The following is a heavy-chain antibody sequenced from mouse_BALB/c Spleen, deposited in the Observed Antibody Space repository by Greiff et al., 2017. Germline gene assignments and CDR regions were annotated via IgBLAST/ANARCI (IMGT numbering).Heavy chain of an antibody. D-gene: IGHD2-1*01. Sequence: QVQLQQSGAELVRPGTSVKVSCKASGYAFTNYLIEWVKQRPGQGLEWIGVINPGSGGTNYNEKFKGKATLTADKSSSTAYMQLSSLTSDDSAVYVCARPLIYYGNYMAYWGQGTLVTVSA. CDR3: ARPLIYYGNYMAY. J-gene: IGHJ3*01. CDR2: INPGSGGT. CDR1: GYAFTNYL. V-gene: IGHV1-54*01.